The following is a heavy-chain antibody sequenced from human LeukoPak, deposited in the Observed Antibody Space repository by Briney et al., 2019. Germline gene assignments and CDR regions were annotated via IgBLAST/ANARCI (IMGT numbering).Heavy chain of an antibody. Sequence: SETLSLTCAVSGGSISSSNWWSWVRQPPGKGLEWIGEIYHSGSTNYNPSLKSRVTISVDKSKNQFSLKLSSVTAADTAVYYCARGGDGYNYGGGDYYYYMDVWGKGTTVTVSS. V-gene: IGHV4-4*02. CDR2: IYHSGST. CDR3: ARGGDGYNYGGGDYYYYMDV. J-gene: IGHJ6*03. CDR1: GGSISSSNW. D-gene: IGHD5-24*01.